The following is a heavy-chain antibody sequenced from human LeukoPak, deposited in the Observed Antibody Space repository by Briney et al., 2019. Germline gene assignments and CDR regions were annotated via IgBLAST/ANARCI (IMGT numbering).Heavy chain of an antibody. J-gene: IGHJ6*03. CDR1: GYTFTGYY. V-gene: IGHV1-2*02. D-gene: IGHD2-15*01. CDR3: ARDNCSGGSCYLSYYYYYMDV. Sequence: ASVKVSCKASGYTFTGYYMHWVRQAPGQGLEWMGWINPNSGGTNYAQKFQGRVTMTRDTSISTAYMELSRLRSDDTAVYYCARDNCSGGSCYLSYYYYYMDVWGKGTTVTISS. CDR2: INPNSGGT.